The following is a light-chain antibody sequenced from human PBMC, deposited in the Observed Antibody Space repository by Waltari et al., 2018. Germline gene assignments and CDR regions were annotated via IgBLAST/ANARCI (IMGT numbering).Light chain of an antibody. CDR1: QNLLYSSNNKNF. CDR3: QQYYSSPPT. CDR2: WSS. Sequence: DIVMTQSPDSLAVSLGERATINCKSSQNLLYSSNNKNFLGWYQLKPGQPPKLLMYWSSTREYGVPDRFSGSGSETDFTLTISSLQAEDVAVYYCQQYYSSPPTFGQGTRVEI. V-gene: IGKV4-1*01. J-gene: IGKJ1*01.